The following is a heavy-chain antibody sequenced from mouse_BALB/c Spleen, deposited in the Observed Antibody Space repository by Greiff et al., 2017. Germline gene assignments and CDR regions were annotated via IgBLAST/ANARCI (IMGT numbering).Heavy chain of an antibody. D-gene: IGHD1-1*01. CDR2: IDPENGDT. Sequence: VQLQQSGAELVRSGASVKLSCTASGFNIKDYYMHWVKQRPEQGLEWIGWIDPENGDTEYAPKFPGKATMTADTSSNTAYLQLSRLTSEDTAVYYCNAEYYYGSSHFFAYWGQGTLVTVSA. CDR3: NAEYYYGSSHFFAY. V-gene: IGHV14-4*02. CDR1: GFNIKDYY. J-gene: IGHJ3*01.